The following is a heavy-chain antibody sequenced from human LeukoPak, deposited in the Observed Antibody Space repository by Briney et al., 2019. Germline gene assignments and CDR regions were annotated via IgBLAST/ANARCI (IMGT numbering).Heavy chain of an antibody. CDR1: GYTFTSNG. J-gene: IGHJ4*02. V-gene: IGHV1-2*02. CDR2: INPNSGGT. D-gene: IGHD6-6*01. CDR3: ARALGEYSSDY. Sequence: ASVKVSCKAPGYTFTSNGISWVRQAPGQGLEWMGWINPNSGGTNYAQKFQGRVTMTRDTSISTGYMELSGLRSDDTAVYYCARALGEYSSDYWGQGTLVTVSS.